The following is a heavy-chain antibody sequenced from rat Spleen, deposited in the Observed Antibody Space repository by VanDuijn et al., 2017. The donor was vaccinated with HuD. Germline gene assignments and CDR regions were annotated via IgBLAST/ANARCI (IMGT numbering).Heavy chain of an antibody. J-gene: IGHJ4*01. Sequence: VQLVESGGGLVQPGKSLKLSCSASGFTFSSYGMHWIRQAPGKGLDWVAYISSSSGTVYADAVKGRFTISRDNAKSTLYLQMDSLRSEDTATYYCARMNSGYGVMDAWGQGASVTVSS. D-gene: IGHD4-3*01. CDR3: ARMNSGYGVMDA. V-gene: IGHV5-62*01. CDR1: GFTFSSYG. CDR2: ISSSSGT.